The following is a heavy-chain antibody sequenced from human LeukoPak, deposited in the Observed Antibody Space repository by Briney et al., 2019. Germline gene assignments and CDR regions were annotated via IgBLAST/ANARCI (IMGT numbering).Heavy chain of an antibody. CDR2: ISGSGGST. V-gene: IGHV3-23*01. CDR3: AKGGYCSSTSCYAGRFDY. D-gene: IGHD2-2*01. CDR1: GFTFSSYA. J-gene: IGHJ4*02. Sequence: GGSLRLSCAASGFTFSSYAMSWVRQAPGKGLEWVSAISGSGGSTYYADSVKGRFTISRDNSKNTLYLQMNSLRAEDTAVYYCAKGGYCSSTSCYAGRFDYWGQGTLVTVSS.